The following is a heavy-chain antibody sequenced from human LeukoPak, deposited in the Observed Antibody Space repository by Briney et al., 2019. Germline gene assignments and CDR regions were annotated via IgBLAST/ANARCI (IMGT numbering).Heavy chain of an antibody. D-gene: IGHD6-6*01. V-gene: IGHV5-51*01. J-gene: IGHJ4*02. CDR1: GFTSTNYW. Sequence: GESLKISCKGSGFTSTNYWIAWVRQVPGKDLEWMGIIYARDHDTRYSPSFQGQVTISADKSISTAYLQWSSLKASDTAMYYCARRKSSSSWGGGFDYWGQGTLVTVSS. CDR3: ARRKSSSSWGGGFDY. CDR2: IYARDHDT.